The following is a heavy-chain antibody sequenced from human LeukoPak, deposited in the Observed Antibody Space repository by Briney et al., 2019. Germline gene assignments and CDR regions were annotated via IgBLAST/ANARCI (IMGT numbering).Heavy chain of an antibody. CDR2: VGSNGVT. CDR3: AKGGGSSSWYVTSFFDY. CDR1: GFTFSSYA. D-gene: IGHD6-13*01. V-gene: IGHV3-23*01. Sequence: GGSLRLSCAASGFTFSSYAMNWVRQAPGRGLEWVSTVGSNGVTHYADSVKGRFTISRDNSKNTLYLQMNSLRVEDTAVYYCAKGGGSSSWYVTSFFDYWGQGTLVTVSS. J-gene: IGHJ4*02.